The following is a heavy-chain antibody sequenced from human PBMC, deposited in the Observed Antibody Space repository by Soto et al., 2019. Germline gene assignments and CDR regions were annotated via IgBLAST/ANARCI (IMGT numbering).Heavy chain of an antibody. CDR3: ARRGQKSGSYAS. CDR2: IKPDGSEE. J-gene: IGHJ5*02. V-gene: IGHV3-7*01. CDR1: GFTFSNYW. Sequence: EVHLMESGGGLVQPGGSLRLSCAASGFTFSNYWMSWVRQAPGKGLEWVASIKPDGSEEYYVDSVKCRFTISRDNAQKSLFLQMNSLRAEDTAVYYCARRGQKSGSYASWGQGTLVTVSS. D-gene: IGHD1-26*01.